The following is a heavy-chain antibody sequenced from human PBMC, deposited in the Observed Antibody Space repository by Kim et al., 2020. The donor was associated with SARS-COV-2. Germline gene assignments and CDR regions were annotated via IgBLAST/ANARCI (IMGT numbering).Heavy chain of an antibody. CDR1: NGSISPYF. J-gene: IGHJ4*02. Sequence: SETLSLTCSLSNGSISPYFWSWVRQPPGRGLEWIGFIHYSGRTNYNPSLNSRVTISVDMSRTQFTLELRSVTAADTAVYYCARLGSGWPNIDHWGQGTLVTVSS. D-gene: IGHD6-19*01. CDR2: IHYSGRT. V-gene: IGHV4-59*08. CDR3: ARLGSGWPNIDH.